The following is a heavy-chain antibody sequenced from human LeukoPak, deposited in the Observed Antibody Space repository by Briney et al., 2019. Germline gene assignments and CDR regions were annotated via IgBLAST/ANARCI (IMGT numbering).Heavy chain of an antibody. CDR3: AKAGTFTMVRGVILYYFDY. Sequence: PGGSLRLSCAASGFTFSSYPMSWVPQAPGKGLEWVSTINSGGSGTLYADSVKGRFTISRDNPKNTLYLQMNTLRAEDTAVYYCAKAGTFTMVRGVILYYFDYWGQGILVTVSS. D-gene: IGHD3-10*01. CDR1: GFTFSSYP. J-gene: IGHJ4*02. CDR2: INSGGSGT. V-gene: IGHV3-23*01.